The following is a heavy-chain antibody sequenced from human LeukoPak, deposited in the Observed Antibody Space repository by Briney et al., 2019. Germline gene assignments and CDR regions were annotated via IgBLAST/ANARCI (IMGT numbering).Heavy chain of an antibody. CDR3: ARDPYYDILTGYLIRGTFDI. CDR2: IYYSGST. Sequence: SEALSLTCTVSGGSISSSSYYWGWIRQPPGKGLGWIGSIYYSGSTYYNPSLKSRVTISVDTSKNQFSLKLSSVTAADTAVYYCARDPYYDILTGYLIRGTFDIWGLGTMVTVSS. D-gene: IGHD3-9*01. J-gene: IGHJ3*02. CDR1: GGSISSSSYY. V-gene: IGHV4-39*07.